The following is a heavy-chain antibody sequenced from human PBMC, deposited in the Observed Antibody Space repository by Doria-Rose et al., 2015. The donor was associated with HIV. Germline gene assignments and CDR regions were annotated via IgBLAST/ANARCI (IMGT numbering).Heavy chain of an antibody. D-gene: IGHD6-13*01. CDR3: ARIKSSRWYHKYYFDF. J-gene: IGHJ4*02. CDR1: GVSLSSPGMG. V-gene: IGHV2-26*01. CDR2: IFSDDER. Sequence: QITLKESGPVLVKPTETLTLTCTVSGVSLSSPGMGVSWIRQPPGKALGWLANIFSDDERSYKTSQKSRLTISRVTSKSQVVLTMTDMDPVDTATYYCARIKSSRWYHKYYFDFWGQGTLVIVSA.